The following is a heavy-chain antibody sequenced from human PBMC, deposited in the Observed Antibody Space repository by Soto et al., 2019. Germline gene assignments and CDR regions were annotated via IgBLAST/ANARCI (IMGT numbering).Heavy chain of an antibody. Sequence: SETLSLTCTVSGGSISSYYWSWIRQPPGKGLEWIGYIYYSGSTNYNPSLKSRVTISVDTSKNQFSLKLSSVTAADTAVYYCARHAVFPAAAIHWFDPWGQGTLVTVSS. CDR3: ARHAVFPAAAIHWFDP. D-gene: IGHD2-2*02. CDR2: IYYSGST. J-gene: IGHJ5*02. CDR1: GGSISSYY. V-gene: IGHV4-59*08.